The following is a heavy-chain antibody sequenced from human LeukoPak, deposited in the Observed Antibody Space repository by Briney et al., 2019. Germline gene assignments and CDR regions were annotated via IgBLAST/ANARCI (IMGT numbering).Heavy chain of an antibody. J-gene: IGHJ4*02. CDR3: ARDTIAVAGDFDY. CDR1: GFTFSSYW. Sequence: PGGSLRLSCAASGFTFSSYWMHWVRQAPGKGLVWVSLINSDGSSTTYADSVKGRFTISRDNAKNTLYLQMHSLRAEDTAVYFCARDTIAVAGDFDYWGQGTLVTVSS. CDR2: INSDGSST. D-gene: IGHD6-19*01. V-gene: IGHV3-74*01.